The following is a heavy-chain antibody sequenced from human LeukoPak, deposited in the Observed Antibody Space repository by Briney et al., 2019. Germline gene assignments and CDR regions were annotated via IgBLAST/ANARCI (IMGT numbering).Heavy chain of an antibody. V-gene: IGHV4-61*02. J-gene: IGHJ5*02. CDR2: IYTSGST. Sequence: SQTLSLTCTVSGGSISSGSYYWSWIRQPAGKGLEWIGRIYTSGSTNYNPSLKSRVTISVDTSKNQFSLKLSSVTAADTAVYYCAREIQTDNWFDPWGRGTLVTVSS. D-gene: IGHD5-18*01. CDR3: AREIQTDNWFDP. CDR1: GGSISSGSYY.